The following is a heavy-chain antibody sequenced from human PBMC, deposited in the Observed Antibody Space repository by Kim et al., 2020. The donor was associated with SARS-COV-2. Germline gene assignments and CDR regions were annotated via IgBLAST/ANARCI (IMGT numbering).Heavy chain of an antibody. CDR3: AKLYYYYDSSGPLGWFDP. D-gene: IGHD3-22*01. J-gene: IGHJ5*02. CDR1: GYSFTSYW. CDR2: IYPGDSDT. V-gene: IGHV5-51*01. Sequence: GESLKISCKGSGYSFTSYWIGWVRQMPGKGLEWMGIIYPGDSDTRYSPSFQGQVTISADKSISTAYLQWSSLMASDTAMYYCAKLYYYYDSSGPLGWFDPWGQGTLVTVSS.